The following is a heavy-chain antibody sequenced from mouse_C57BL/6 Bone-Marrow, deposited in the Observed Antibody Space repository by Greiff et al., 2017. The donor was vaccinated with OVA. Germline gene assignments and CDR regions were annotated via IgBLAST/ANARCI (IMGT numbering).Heavy chain of an antibody. J-gene: IGHJ4*01. CDR2: ISSGSSTI. Sequence: VQLKESGGGLVKPGGSLKLSCAASGFTFSDYGMHWVRQAPEKGLEWVAYISSGSSTIYYADTVKGRFTISRDNAKNTLFLQMTSLRSEDTAMYYCARRHYDYDGYYYAMDYWGQGTSVTVSS. V-gene: IGHV5-17*01. CDR1: GFTFSDYG. D-gene: IGHD2-4*01. CDR3: ARRHYDYDGYYYAMDY.